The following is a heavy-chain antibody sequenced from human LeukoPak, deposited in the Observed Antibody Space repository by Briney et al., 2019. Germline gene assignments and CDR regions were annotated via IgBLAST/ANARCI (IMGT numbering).Heavy chain of an antibody. CDR1: GFTFSNYA. J-gene: IGHJ5*02. Sequence: GGSLRLSCAASGFTFSNYALHWVRQAPGKGLEWVALVSFDGSDQIYADSVKGRFAISRDNSKNTLYLEMTGLKSEDTAVYYCARDAGGPYINSSEWFDPWGQGTLVTVSS. V-gene: IGHV3-30*09. D-gene: IGHD6-6*01. CDR2: VSFDGSDQ. CDR3: ARDAGGPYINSSEWFDP.